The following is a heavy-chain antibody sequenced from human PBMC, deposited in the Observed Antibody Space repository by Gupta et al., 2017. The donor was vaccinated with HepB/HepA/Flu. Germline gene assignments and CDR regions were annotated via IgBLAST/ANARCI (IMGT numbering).Heavy chain of an antibody. CDR2: INHSGST. V-gene: IGHV4-34*01. CDR1: GGSFSGYY. Sequence: QVQLQQWGAGLLKPSETLSLTCAVYGGSFSGYYWSWIRQPPGKGLEWIGEINHSGSTNYNPSLKSRVTISVDTSKNQFSLKLRSVTAADTAVYYCARGANGGPRGRFDPWGHGTLVTVSS. CDR3: ARGANGGPRGRFDP. J-gene: IGHJ5*02. D-gene: IGHD7-27*01.